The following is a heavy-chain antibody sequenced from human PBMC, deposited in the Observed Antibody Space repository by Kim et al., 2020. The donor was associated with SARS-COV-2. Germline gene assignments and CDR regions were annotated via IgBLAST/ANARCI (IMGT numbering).Heavy chain of an antibody. CDR3: ASDQVSRAYSCGSYYY. CDR2: IYYIGST. Sequence: SETLSLTCTVSGGSISSGDYYWSWIRQPPGKGLEWIGYIYYIGSTYYNPSLKRRVTISVDTSKNQFSLKLSSVTAAATAVYYCASDQVSRAYSCGSYYY. J-gene: IGHJ6*01. V-gene: IGHV4-30-4*01. CDR1: GGSISSGDYY. D-gene: IGHD2-21*01.